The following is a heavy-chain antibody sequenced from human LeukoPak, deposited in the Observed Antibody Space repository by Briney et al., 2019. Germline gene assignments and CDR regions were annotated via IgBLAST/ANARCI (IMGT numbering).Heavy chain of an antibody. CDR3: ARGGYHHYYGMDV. V-gene: IGHV4-4*09. CDR1: GGSISSYY. Sequence: SETLSLTCTVSGGSISSYYWSWIRQPPGKGLEWIGYIYTSGSTNYNPSLKSRVTISVDTSKNQFSLKLSSVTAADTAVYYCARGGYHHYYGMDVWGQGTTVTVSS. J-gene: IGHJ6*02. CDR2: IYTSGST.